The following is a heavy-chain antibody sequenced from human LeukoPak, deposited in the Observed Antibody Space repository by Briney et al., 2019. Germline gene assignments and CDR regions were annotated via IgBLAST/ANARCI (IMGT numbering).Heavy chain of an antibody. Sequence: PSETLPLTCAVSGGSISSGGYSWSWIRQPPGKGLEWIGYIYHSGSTYYNPSLKSRVTISVDRSKNQFSLKLSSATAADTAVYYCASSGYSGYDWSFDYWGQGTLVTVSS. J-gene: IGHJ4*02. V-gene: IGHV4-30-2*01. CDR1: GGSISSGGYS. CDR2: IYHSGST. D-gene: IGHD5-12*01. CDR3: ASSGYSGYDWSFDY.